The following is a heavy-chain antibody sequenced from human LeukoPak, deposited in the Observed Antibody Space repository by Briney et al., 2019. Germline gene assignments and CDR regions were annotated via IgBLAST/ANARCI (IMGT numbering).Heavy chain of an antibody. V-gene: IGHV1-69*04. CDR2: IIPILNIA. CDR1: GGTFNRHA. J-gene: IGHJ4*02. Sequence: SVKVSCKASGGTFNRHAFSWVRQAPGQGLEWMGRIIPILNIANSARKFQDRVTITADKSTSTAYMELSSLRSEDTAVYYCARESLSGGIAAADPFDYWGQGTLVTVSS. CDR3: ARESLSGGIAAADPFDY. D-gene: IGHD6-13*01.